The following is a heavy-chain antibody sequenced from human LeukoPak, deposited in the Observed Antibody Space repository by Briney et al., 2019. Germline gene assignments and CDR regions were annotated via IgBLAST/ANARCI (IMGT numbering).Heavy chain of an antibody. V-gene: IGHV1-8*01. CDR3: ARGLGVRGVIIWYYYYGMDV. Sequence: GASVNVSCRASGYTFTSYDINWVRQATGQGLERMGWMNPNSGNTGYAQKFQGRVTMTRNTSISTAYMELSSLRSEDTAVYYCARGLGVRGVIIWYYYYGMDVWGQGTTVTVSS. CDR1: GYTFTSYD. J-gene: IGHJ6*02. CDR2: MNPNSGNT. D-gene: IGHD3-10*01.